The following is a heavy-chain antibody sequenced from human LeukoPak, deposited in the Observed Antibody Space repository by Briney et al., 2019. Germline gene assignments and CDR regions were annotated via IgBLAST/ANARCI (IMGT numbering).Heavy chain of an antibody. D-gene: IGHD6-13*01. Sequence: PSETLSLTCTVSGYSISSGYYWGWIRQPPGKGLEWIGSIYHSGSTYYNPSLKSRVTISVDTSKNQFSLKLSSVTAADTAVYYCARDPIDLQQPPDYWGQGILVTVSS. CDR1: GYSISSGYY. J-gene: IGHJ4*02. V-gene: IGHV4-38-2*02. CDR3: ARDPIDLQQPPDY. CDR2: IYHSGST.